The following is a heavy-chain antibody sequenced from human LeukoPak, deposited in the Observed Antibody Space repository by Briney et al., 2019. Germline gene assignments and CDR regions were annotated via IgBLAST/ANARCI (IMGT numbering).Heavy chain of an antibody. Sequence: PGGSLRLSCAASGFTFSTYTMTWVRQAPGKGLECVSTIDGRGGDTYYADSVKGWFTISRDNSRNTVYLQMNSLRAEDTAVYYCAKDRAGTPWADWGQGTLVTVSS. CDR1: GFTFSTYT. V-gene: IGHV3-23*01. D-gene: IGHD1-1*01. J-gene: IGHJ4*02. CDR2: IDGRGGDT. CDR3: AKDRAGTPWAD.